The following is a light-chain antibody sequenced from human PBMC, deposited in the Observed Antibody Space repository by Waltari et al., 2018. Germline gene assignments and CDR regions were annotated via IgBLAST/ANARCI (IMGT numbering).Light chain of an antibody. Sequence: SALTQPPSASGSPGQSVALSCTGTSSAVGGSNYVSWYQQHPGKAPRLMIYEVYKRPSGVPDRFSGSKSGNTASLTVSGLQAEDEADYYCSSYAGRDILVFGGGTRLTVL. CDR3: SSYAGRDILV. CDR2: EVY. CDR1: SSAVGGSNY. V-gene: IGLV2-8*01. J-gene: IGLJ2*01.